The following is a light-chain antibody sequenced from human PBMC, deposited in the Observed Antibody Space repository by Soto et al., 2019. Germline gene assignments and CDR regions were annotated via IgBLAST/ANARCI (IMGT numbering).Light chain of an antibody. CDR3: HQYDTAPRT. V-gene: IGKV3-20*01. CDR2: AAS. J-gene: IGKJ1*01. Sequence: EIVLTQSPGTLSLSRGERATLSCRVSQTVTSSKLAWYQQRPGQATRLLIYAASRRATGIPDRFSGSGSGTDFTLTISGLEPEDFAVYYCHQYDTAPRTFGQGTKVEI. CDR1: QTVTSSK.